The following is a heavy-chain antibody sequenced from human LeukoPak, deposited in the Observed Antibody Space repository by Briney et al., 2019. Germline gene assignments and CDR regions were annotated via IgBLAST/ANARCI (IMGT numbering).Heavy chain of an antibody. Sequence: PSETLSLTCTVSGGSISSYYWTWIRQPPGKGLEWIGSLYYSGSTNYNPSLKSRVTISVDTSKIQFSLTLSSVTAADTAVYYCARRHVEYSSSSDPYYFDYWGQGTLVTVSS. CDR2: LYYSGST. CDR1: GGSISSYY. D-gene: IGHD6-6*01. J-gene: IGHJ4*02. V-gene: IGHV4-59*01. CDR3: ARRHVEYSSSSDPYYFDY.